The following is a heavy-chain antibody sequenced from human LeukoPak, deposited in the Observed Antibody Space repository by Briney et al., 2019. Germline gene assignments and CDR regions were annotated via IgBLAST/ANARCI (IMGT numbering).Heavy chain of an antibody. CDR1: GYTFTGYY. D-gene: IGHD6-13*01. V-gene: IGHV1-2*02. J-gene: IGHJ4*02. Sequence: GASVKVSCKASGYTFTGYYMHWVRQAPGQGLEWMGWINPNSGGTNYAQKFQGRVTMTRNTSISTAYMELSSLRSEDTAVYYCASLAAAGTRYFDYWGQGTLVTVSS. CDR3: ASLAAAGTRYFDY. CDR2: INPNSGGT.